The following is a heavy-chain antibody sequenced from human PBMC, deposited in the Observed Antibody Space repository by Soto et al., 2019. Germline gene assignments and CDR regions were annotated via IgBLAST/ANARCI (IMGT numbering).Heavy chain of an antibody. D-gene: IGHD6-13*01. CDR2: IKQDGSEK. CDR3: ARAGIAAAGSYSEYYFDY. CDR1: GFTFSSYW. V-gene: IGHV3-7*01. Sequence: GGSLRLSCAASGFTFSSYWMSWVRQAPGKGLEWVAKIKQDGSEKYYVDSVKGRFTISRDNAKNSLYLQMNSLRAEDTAVYYCARAGIAAAGSYSEYYFDYWGQGTLVTVSS. J-gene: IGHJ4*02.